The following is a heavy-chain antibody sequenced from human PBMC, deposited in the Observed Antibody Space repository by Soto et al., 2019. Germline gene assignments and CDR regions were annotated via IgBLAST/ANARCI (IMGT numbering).Heavy chain of an antibody. Sequence: PSETLSLTCAVYGGSFSGYYWSWIRQPPGEGLEWIGEINHSGSINYNPSLKSRVTISVDTSKNQFSLKLSSVTAADTAVYYCARVWPGERAVADWGQGTLVTVS. CDR3: ARVWPGERAVAD. CDR2: INHSGSI. V-gene: IGHV4-34*01. J-gene: IGHJ4*02. D-gene: IGHD2-21*01. CDR1: GGSFSGYY.